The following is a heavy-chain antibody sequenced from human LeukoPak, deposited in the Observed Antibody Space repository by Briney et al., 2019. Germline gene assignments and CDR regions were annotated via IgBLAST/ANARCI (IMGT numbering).Heavy chain of an antibody. D-gene: IGHD6-6*01. Sequence: SETLSLTCTVSGDSISSYYWSWIRQPPGKGLEWIGSIYYSGSTYYNPSLKSRVTISVDTSKNQFSLKLSSVTAADTAVYYCARVAGIAARHYYYYYMDVWGKGTTVTVSS. CDR2: IYYSGST. J-gene: IGHJ6*03. V-gene: IGHV4-39*07. CDR3: ARVAGIAARHYYYYYMDV. CDR1: GDSISSYY.